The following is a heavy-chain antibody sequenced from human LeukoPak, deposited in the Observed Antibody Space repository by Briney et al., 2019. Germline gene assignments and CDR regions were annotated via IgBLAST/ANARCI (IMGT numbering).Heavy chain of an antibody. D-gene: IGHD1-7*01. CDR1: GFTFSSHW. J-gene: IGHJ4*02. V-gene: IGHV3-23*01. CDR2: ISNSDGTT. CDR3: AKDLGELRSINFYFDC. Sequence: GGSLRLSCAASGFTFSSHWMSWVRQAPGIGLEWVSGISNSDGTTYYADSVKGRFTISRDNTKNTLYLQMDSLRAEDTALYYCAKDLGELRSINFYFDCWGQGALVTVSS.